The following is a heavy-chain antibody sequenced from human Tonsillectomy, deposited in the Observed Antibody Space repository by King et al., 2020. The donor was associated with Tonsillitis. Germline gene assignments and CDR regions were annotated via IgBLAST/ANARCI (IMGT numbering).Heavy chain of an antibody. CDR2: IDWDGDK. Sequence: TLKESGPALVKPTQTLTLTCTFSGFSLSTSGMCVSWIRQPPGKALEWLARIDWDGDKYYDTSLKTRLTISKDTSKNQVVLTMTNMDPVDTATYYCARILLAGGSYGDYYYYMDVWGKGTTVTVSS. J-gene: IGHJ6*03. D-gene: IGHD1-26*01. CDR1: GFSLSTSGMC. CDR3: ARILLAGGSYGDYYYYMDV. V-gene: IGHV2-70*11.